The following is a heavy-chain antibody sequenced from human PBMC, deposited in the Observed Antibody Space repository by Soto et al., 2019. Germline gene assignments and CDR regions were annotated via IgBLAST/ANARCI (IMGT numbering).Heavy chain of an antibody. CDR2: IYYSGNT. D-gene: IGHD4-17*01. J-gene: IGHJ3*02. CDR1: GGSISSGDYY. Sequence: QVQLQESGPGLVKPSQTLSLTCTVSGGSISSGDYYWTWIRQFPGQGLEWIGYIYYSGNTHYNPSLRSRLSMSVDTSMNQFSLNLTSVTAADTAVYYCARDLLTTGGDAFDIWDQGTMVTVSS. V-gene: IGHV4-30-4*01. CDR3: ARDLLTTGGDAFDI.